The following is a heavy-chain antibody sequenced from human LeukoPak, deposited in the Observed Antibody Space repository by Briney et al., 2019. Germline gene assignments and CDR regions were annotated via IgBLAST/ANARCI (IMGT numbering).Heavy chain of an antibody. CDR2: INYSGTT. CDR3: ASLRGGTPSY. Sequence: SETLSLTCTVSGGSIGSHFWNWIRQPPGKGLEWIGYINYSGTTSYSPSLKSRITLSIDTSKNQFSLKVNSVTAADTAVYYCASLRGGTPSYWGQGTPVTVSS. CDR1: GGSIGSHF. D-gene: IGHD3-16*01. J-gene: IGHJ4*02. V-gene: IGHV4-59*11.